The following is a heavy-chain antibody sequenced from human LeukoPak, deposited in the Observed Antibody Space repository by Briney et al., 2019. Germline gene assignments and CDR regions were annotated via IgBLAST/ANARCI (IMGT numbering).Heavy chain of an antibody. V-gene: IGHV3-74*03. D-gene: IGHD1-1*01. CDR3: VRDETLWTLDW. Sequence: GGSLRLSCIASGFTFSGLWIHWVRQAPGMGLVWVSRINEDGSDSMYAESVKGRFTISRDNAKNTVYLQMNSLRAEDTAVYYCVRDETLWTLDWWGQGTLVSVSS. J-gene: IGHJ4*02. CDR2: INEDGSDS. CDR1: GFTFSGLW.